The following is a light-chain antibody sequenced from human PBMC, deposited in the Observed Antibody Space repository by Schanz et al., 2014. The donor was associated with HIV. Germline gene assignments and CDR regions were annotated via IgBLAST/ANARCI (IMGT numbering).Light chain of an antibody. CDR1: RSNIGTGFD. CDR3: QSYDSSLSGVV. V-gene: IGLV1-40*01. J-gene: IGLJ2*01. CDR2: GNN. Sequence: QSVLTQPPSVSGAPGQRVTISCTGTRSNIGTGFDVHWYQLLPGTAPKLLIYGNNNRPSGVPDRFSGSKSGTSASLAITGLQAEDEADYYCQSYDSSLSGVVFGGGTKLTVL.